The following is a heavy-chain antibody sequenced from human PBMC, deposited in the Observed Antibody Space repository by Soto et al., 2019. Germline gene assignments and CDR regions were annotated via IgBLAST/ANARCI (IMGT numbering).Heavy chain of an antibody. CDR1: GFTFSSYW. CDR2: INSDGSSS. D-gene: IGHD1-20*01. V-gene: IGHV3-74*01. J-gene: IGHJ4*02. CDR3: ARDKSNWNDGTGFDY. Sequence: PGGSLRLSCAASGFTFSSYWMHWVRQAPGKGLVWVSRINSDGSSSSYADSVKGRFTISRDNAKNTLYLQMNSLRAEDTAVYYCARDKSNWNDGTGFDYWGQGTLGTVSS.